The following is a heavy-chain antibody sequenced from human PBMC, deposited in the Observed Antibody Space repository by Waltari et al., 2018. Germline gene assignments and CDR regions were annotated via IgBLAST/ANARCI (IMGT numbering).Heavy chain of an antibody. CDR1: GYSFITYS. Sequence: QVQLVQSGAEVKTPGASVKVSCKASGYSFITYSFTWVRQAPGQGLEWMGWISADNGNTNYAQKFQGRLTMTTDTSTSTAYMELRSLRSDDTAVYYCVRDGSGASFTFNYWGQGTLVTVSS. CDR3: VRDGSGASFTFNY. CDR2: ISADNGNT. V-gene: IGHV1-18*01. D-gene: IGHD1-26*01. J-gene: IGHJ4*02.